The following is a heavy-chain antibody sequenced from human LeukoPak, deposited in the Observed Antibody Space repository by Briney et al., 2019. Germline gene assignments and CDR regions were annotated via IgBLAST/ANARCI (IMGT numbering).Heavy chain of an antibody. V-gene: IGHV3-9*01. CDR3: ARARCSGGSCYRHYYYYMDV. J-gene: IGHJ6*03. Sequence: GRSLRLSCAASGFTFDDYAMHWVRQAPGKGLEWVSGISWNSGSIGYADSVKGRFTISRDNAKNSLYLQMNSLRAEDTAVYYCARARCSGGSCYRHYYYYMDVWGKGTTVTISS. D-gene: IGHD2-15*01. CDR1: GFTFDDYA. CDR2: ISWNSGSI.